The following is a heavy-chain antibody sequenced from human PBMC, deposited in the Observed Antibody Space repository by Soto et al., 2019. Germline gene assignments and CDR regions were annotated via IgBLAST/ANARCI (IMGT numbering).Heavy chain of an antibody. V-gene: IGHV5-10-1*01. Sequence: PGESLKISCKGSGYIFTNYWITWVRQMPGKGLEWMGRIDPSDSFTNYSPSFQGHVTISADKSISTAYLQWSSLKASDTAMYYCARSYSSSDRLLFWFDPWGQGTLVTVSS. CDR3: ARSYSSSDRLLFWFDP. CDR2: IDPSDSFT. J-gene: IGHJ5*02. D-gene: IGHD6-13*01. CDR1: GYIFTNYW.